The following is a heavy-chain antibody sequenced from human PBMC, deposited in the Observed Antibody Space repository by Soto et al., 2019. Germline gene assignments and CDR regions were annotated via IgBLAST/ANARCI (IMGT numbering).Heavy chain of an antibody. V-gene: IGHV3-74*01. CDR2: INSDGSST. J-gene: IGHJ4*02. Sequence: KGLVWVSRINSDGSSTSYADSVKGRFTISRDNAKNTLYLQMNSLRAEDTAVYYCARDLRYYDFWSGPSPRDYFDYWGQRTLVIVTS. CDR3: ARDLRYYDFWSGPSPRDYFDY. D-gene: IGHD3-3*01.